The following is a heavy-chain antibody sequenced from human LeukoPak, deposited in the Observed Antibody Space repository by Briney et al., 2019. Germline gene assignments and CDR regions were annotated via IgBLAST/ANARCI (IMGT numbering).Heavy chain of an antibody. CDR3: ARAPIAAASPFDS. V-gene: IGHV4-59*12. J-gene: IGHJ4*02. CDR2: IYCSGST. Sequence: SETLSLTCTVSGGSISSYYWSWIRQPPGKGLEWIGYIYCSGSTNYNPSLKSRVTISVDTSKNQFSLSLRFVTAADTAVYYCARAPIAAASPFDSWGQGNLVTVSS. CDR1: GGSISSYY. D-gene: IGHD6-13*01.